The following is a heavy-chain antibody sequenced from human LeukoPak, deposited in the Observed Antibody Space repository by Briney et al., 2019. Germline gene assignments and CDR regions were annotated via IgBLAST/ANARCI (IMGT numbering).Heavy chain of an antibody. CDR1: GGSFSGYY. D-gene: IGHD3-3*01. V-gene: IGHV4-34*01. Sequence: PSETPSLTCAVYGGSFSGYYWSWIRQPPGKGLEWIGEINHSGSTNYNPSLKSRVTISVDTSKNQFSLKLSSVTAADTAVYYCARFHDFWSGYSDYWGQGTLVTVSS. J-gene: IGHJ4*02. CDR3: ARFHDFWSGYSDY. CDR2: INHSGST.